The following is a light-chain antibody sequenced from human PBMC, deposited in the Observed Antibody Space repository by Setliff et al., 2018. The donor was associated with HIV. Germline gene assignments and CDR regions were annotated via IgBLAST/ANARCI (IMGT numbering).Light chain of an antibody. V-gene: IGLV1-40*01. Sequence: QSVLTQPPSVSGAPWQRVTISCAGSSSNIGAAYDVHWYQQVSGTAPKLLIYGNSNRPSGVPDRFSGSKSGTSASLVITGLQAEDEADYYCQSYDKSLSGAAVFGTGTKVTVL. CDR1: SSNIGAAYD. CDR2: GNS. CDR3: QSYDKSLSGAAV. J-gene: IGLJ1*01.